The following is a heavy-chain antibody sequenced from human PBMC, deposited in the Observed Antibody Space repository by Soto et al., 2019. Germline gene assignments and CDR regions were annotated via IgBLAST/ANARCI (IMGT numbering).Heavy chain of an antibody. V-gene: IGHV1-18*01. CDR2: ISTYNGHT. J-gene: IGHJ4*02. Sequence: QVQLGQSGAEVKEPGASVKVSCKASGYTFTSFPITWVRQAPGQGLEWMGWISTYNGHTNYAQNFQGRVTLTTGTPNSTVYMELRSLRSDDTAEYYSARDQVGGTQICYWGQGTLVTVSS. D-gene: IGHD6-19*01. CDR1: GYTFTSFP. CDR3: ARDQVGGTQICY.